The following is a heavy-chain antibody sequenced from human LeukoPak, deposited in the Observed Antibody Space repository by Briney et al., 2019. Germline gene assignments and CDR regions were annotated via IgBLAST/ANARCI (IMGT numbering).Heavy chain of an antibody. CDR1: GYTFTSYY. V-gene: IGHV1-46*01. Sequence: ASVKVSCKASGYTFTSYYMHWVRQAPGQGLEWMGIINPSGGSTSYAQKFQGRVTMTRDTSTSTVYMELSSLRSEDTAVYYCARGSASVDTAMVSVDYWGQGTLVTVSS. D-gene: IGHD5-18*01. CDR3: ARGSASVDTAMVSVDY. J-gene: IGHJ4*02. CDR2: INPSGGST.